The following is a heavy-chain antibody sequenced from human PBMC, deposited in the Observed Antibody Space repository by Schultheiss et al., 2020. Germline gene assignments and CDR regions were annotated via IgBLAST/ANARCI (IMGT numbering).Heavy chain of an antibody. Sequence: GGSLRLSCAASGFTFSGSAMHWVRQASGKGLEWVGRIKSKTDGGTTDYAAPVKGRFTISRDDSKNTLYLQMNSLKTEDTAVYYCTTEALIVVVPAALGWGQGNLGTVAS. J-gene: IGHJ4*02. V-gene: IGHV3-15*01. CDR3: TTEALIVVVPAALG. CDR1: GFTFSGSA. D-gene: IGHD2-2*01. CDR2: IKSKTDGGTT.